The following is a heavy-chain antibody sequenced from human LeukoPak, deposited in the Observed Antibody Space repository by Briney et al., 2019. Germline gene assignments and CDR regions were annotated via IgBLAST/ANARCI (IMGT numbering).Heavy chain of an antibody. D-gene: IGHD5-18*01. Sequence: GGSLRLSCAASGFTFSSYAMHWVRQAPGKGLEWVAVISYDGSNKYYADSVKGRFTISRDNSKNTLYLQMNSLRAEDTAVYYCARALGVGTAMVLDYWGQGTLVTVSS. CDR2: ISYDGSNK. V-gene: IGHV3-30*04. CDR1: GFTFSSYA. J-gene: IGHJ4*02. CDR3: ARALGVGTAMVLDY.